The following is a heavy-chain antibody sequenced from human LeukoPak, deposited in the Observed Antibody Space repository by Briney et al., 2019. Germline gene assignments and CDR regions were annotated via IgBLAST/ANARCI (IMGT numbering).Heavy chain of an antibody. CDR3: AKHYMGSSYNHGLDC. CDR2: IYYSGSA. V-gene: IGHV4-39*01. J-gene: IGHJ4*02. CDR1: GGSISNNNYY. Sequence: TSETLSLTCTVSGGSISNNNYYWGWIRQPPGKGLEWIGSIYYSGSAYYNPSLKSRVTISVDTSKNQFSLKLSSVTAADTALYYCAKHYMGSSYNHGLDCWGQGTLVTVSS. D-gene: IGHD3-10*01.